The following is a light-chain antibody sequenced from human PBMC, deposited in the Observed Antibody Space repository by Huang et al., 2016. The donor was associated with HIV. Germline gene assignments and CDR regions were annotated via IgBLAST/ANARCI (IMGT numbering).Light chain of an antibody. Sequence: DIIMTQSPDSLAVSLGERATLNCRSSQSVYSSSTSKDYMAWFKQKPGQPPRLLLFWASTREAGVPDRFSGSGSGTHCTLTIANLEAEDAAIYYCQQYYSSPQTFGQGTRVEVK. J-gene: IGKJ1*01. CDR1: QSVYSSSTSKDY. CDR3: QQYYSSPQT. V-gene: IGKV4-1*01. CDR2: WAS.